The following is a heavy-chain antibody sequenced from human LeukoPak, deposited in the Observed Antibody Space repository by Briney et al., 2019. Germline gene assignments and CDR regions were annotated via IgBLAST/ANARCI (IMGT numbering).Heavy chain of an antibody. CDR1: GGSFSGYY. Sequence: SETLSLTCAVYGGSFSGYYWSWIRQPPGKGLEWIGEINHSGSTNYNPSLKSRVTISVDTSKNQFSLELSSVTAADTAVYYCARLGPGHSYDSSGYRRYNWFDPRGQGTLVTVSS. J-gene: IGHJ5*02. CDR3: ARLGPGHSYDSSGYRRYNWFDP. CDR2: INHSGST. D-gene: IGHD3-22*01. V-gene: IGHV4-34*01.